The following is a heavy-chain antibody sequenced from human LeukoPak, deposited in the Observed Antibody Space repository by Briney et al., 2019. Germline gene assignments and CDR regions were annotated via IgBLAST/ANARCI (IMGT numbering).Heavy chain of an antibody. V-gene: IGHV4-38-2*01. CDR3: ARFRGGVGWEY. CDR2: ITHTGTT. D-gene: IGHD5-24*01. Sequence: PSETLSLTCAVSGYSISSGDYWGWIRLPPGKGLEWIGSITHTGTTYYNPSLESRVTLSRDTSKNQFSLNLSSVTAADTARYYCARFRGGVGWEYWGQGTLVTVSS. J-gene: IGHJ4*02. CDR1: GYSISSGDY.